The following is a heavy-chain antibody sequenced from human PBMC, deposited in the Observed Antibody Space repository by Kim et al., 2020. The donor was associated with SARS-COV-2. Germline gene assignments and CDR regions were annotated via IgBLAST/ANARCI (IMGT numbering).Heavy chain of an antibody. CDR2: IIPMFGLT. V-gene: IGHV1-69*04. CDR3: TRHRDRGQCFGTNCENYYYMDV. J-gene: IGHJ6*03. CDR1: GCTFTSNG. Sequence: SVKVSCKVSGCTFTSNGISWVRQAPGQGLEWMGRIIPMFGLTSYAQGFPGRVTLTSDNSTNTAYMEVSSLRSEDTGVFFCTRHRDRGQCFGTNCENYYYMDVWGKGTTVTVSS. D-gene: IGHD1-1*01.